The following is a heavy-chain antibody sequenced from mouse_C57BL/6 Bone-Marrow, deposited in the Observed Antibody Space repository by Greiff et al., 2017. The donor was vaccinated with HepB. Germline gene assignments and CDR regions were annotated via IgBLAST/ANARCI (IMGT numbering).Heavy chain of an antibody. CDR2: IDPETGGT. CDR3: TRCSSGYVFYAMDY. CDR1: GYTFTDYE. Sequence: QVQLQQSGAELVRPGASVTLSCKASGYTFTDYEMHWVKQTPVHGLEWIGAIDPETGGTAYNQKFKGKAILTADKSSSTAYMELRSLTSEDSAVYYGTRCSSGYVFYAMDYWGQGTSVTVSS. D-gene: IGHD3-2*02. V-gene: IGHV1-15*01. J-gene: IGHJ4*01.